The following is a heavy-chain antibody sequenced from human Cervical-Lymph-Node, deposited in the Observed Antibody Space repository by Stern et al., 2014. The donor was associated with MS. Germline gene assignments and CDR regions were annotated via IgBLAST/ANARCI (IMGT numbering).Heavy chain of an antibody. CDR3: ARAIFGVNTAAMAPDAFDS. J-gene: IGHJ3*01. Sequence: EMQLVESGGGLIQPGGSLRLSCAAPGFIVSKNYMSWVRQAPGKGLEWVSLIYTDGRTYYAGSVKGRFTISRDSSKNKIFLQMNSLRAEDTAMYYCARAIFGVNTAAMAPDAFDSWGQGTMVTVSS. D-gene: IGHD3-3*01. V-gene: IGHV3-53*01. CDR2: IYTDGRT. CDR1: GFIVSKNY.